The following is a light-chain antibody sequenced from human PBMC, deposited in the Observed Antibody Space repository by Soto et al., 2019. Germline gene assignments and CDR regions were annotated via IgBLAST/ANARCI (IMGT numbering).Light chain of an antibody. CDR1: QSVSIY. CDR3: QQYGNSQA. V-gene: IGKV3-20*01. J-gene: IGKJ1*01. Sequence: IVMTQSPGTLSLSPGERATISCRASQSVSIYLAWYQQKPGQASRLLIYGASRMATGIPDRFSGGGSGTDLTLTISRLEPEDSAVYYCQQYGNSQAFGQGTKVEIK. CDR2: GAS.